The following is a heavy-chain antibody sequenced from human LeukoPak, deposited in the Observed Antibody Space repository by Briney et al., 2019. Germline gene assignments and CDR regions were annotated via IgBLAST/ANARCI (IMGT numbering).Heavy chain of an antibody. CDR1: GGSFSGYY. CDR3: ARLRVVTTHRVGYYYYYYMDV. Sequence: SETLSLTCAVYGGSFSGYYWSWIRQPPGKGLEWIGEINHSGSTNYNPSLKSRVTISVDTSKNQFSLKLSSVTAADTAVYYCARLRVVTTHRVGYYYYYYMDVWGKGTTVTVSS. D-gene: IGHD3-22*01. CDR2: INHSGST. V-gene: IGHV4-34*01. J-gene: IGHJ6*03.